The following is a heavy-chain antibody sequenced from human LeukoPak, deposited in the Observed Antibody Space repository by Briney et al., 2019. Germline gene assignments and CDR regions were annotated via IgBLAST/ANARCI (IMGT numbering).Heavy chain of an antibody. Sequence: GGSLRLSCAASGFSFGSFGIHWVRQAPGKGLEWVAVISHEGSFQSYAESVKGRFTISRDNSKNMVFLQMSSLTSEDTAVYYCARTRQQWQVLDYWGQGTLVTVSS. J-gene: IGHJ4*02. D-gene: IGHD6-19*01. V-gene: IGHV3-30*03. CDR2: ISHEGSFQ. CDR3: ARTRQQWQVLDY. CDR1: GFSFGSFG.